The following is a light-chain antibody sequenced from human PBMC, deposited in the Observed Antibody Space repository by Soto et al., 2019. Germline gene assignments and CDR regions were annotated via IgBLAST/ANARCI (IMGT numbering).Light chain of an antibody. CDR2: KAS. V-gene: IGKV1-5*03. J-gene: IGKJ1*01. Sequence: DIQMTQSPYTLSAHVGDIVNISCRASQSVNSWLAWYQQKPGKAPKLLIYKASTLESGVPSRFGGSGSGTEFTLTITSLQPEDFATYSCQQYNSFSWTFGQGTKV. CDR3: QQYNSFSWT. CDR1: QSVNSW.